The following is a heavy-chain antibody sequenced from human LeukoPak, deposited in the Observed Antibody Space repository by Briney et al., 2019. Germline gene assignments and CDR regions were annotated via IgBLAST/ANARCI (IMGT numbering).Heavy chain of an antibody. Sequence: GGSLRLSCEGSGFTFSNYWMSWVRQAPGKGLEWVANIQQHGSETYYGDSVKGRFTISRDNAENSLYLQMNNLRVEDTAVYYCAPTYYYESSGHQGGQGTLVTVSA. CDR2: IQQHGSET. CDR1: GFTFSNYW. V-gene: IGHV3-7*01. D-gene: IGHD3-22*01. CDR3: APTYYYESSGHQ. J-gene: IGHJ4*02.